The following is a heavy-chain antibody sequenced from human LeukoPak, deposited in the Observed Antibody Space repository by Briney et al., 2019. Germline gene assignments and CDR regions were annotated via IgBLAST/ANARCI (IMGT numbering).Heavy chain of an antibody. Sequence: PGGSLRLSCAASGFTFSSYWMSWVRQAPGKGLEWVANIKQDGSEKYYVDSVKGRFTISRDNAKNSLYLQMNSLRAEDTAVYYCARDYCSGGSCRFDYWGQGTLVTVSS. D-gene: IGHD2-15*01. V-gene: IGHV3-7*01. CDR1: GFTFSSYW. CDR3: ARDYCSGGSCRFDY. CDR2: IKQDGSEK. J-gene: IGHJ4*02.